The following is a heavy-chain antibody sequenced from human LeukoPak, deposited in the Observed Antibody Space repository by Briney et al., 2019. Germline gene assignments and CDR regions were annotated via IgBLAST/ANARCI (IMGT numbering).Heavy chain of an antibody. CDR3: ARDLRGYYDSPPGD. CDR1: GGTFISYA. Sequence: GASVKVSCKASGGTFISYAISWVRQAPGQGLEWMGRIIPIFGTANYAQKFQGRVTITTDESTSTAYMELSSLRSEDTAVYYCARDLRGYYDSPPGDWGQGTLVTVSS. J-gene: IGHJ4*02. CDR2: IIPIFGTA. D-gene: IGHD3-22*01. V-gene: IGHV1-69*05.